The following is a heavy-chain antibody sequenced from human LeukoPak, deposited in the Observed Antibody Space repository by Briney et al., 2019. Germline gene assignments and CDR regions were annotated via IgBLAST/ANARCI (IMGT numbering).Heavy chain of an antibody. Sequence: GASVKVSCKASGYTFTDTFIHWVRQAPGQGLEWMGWINPKNGGANYAPSFQGRVTMTRDRSISTVYMELTRLTSDDTAVYYCARASFWESPINWFDPWGQGTLVTVSS. CDR3: ARASFWESPINWFDP. CDR1: GYTFTDTF. J-gene: IGHJ5*02. CDR2: INPKNGGA. D-gene: IGHD3-16*01. V-gene: IGHV1-2*07.